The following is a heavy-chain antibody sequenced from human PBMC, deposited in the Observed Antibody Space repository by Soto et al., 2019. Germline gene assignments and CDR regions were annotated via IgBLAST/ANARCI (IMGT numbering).Heavy chain of an antibody. CDR3: ARWEYYGSGSYYYYGMDV. CDR2: INHSGST. Sequence: SETLSLTCAVYGGSFSGYYWSWIRQPPGKGLEWIGEINHSGSTNYNPSLKSRVTISVDTSKNQFSLKLSSVTAADTAVYYCARWEYYGSGSYYYYGMDVWGQGTTVTVS. J-gene: IGHJ6*02. CDR1: GGSFSGYY. V-gene: IGHV4-34*01. D-gene: IGHD3-10*01.